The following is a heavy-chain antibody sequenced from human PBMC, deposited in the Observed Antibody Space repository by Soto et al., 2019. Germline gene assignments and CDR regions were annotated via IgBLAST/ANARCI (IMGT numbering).Heavy chain of an antibody. CDR1: GGTFSSYA. CDR2: IIPIFGTA. CDR3: ARGTWIPNSPRRSWEFDY. Sequence: SVKVSCKASGGTFSSYAISWVRQAPGQGLEWMGGIIPIFGTANYAQKFQGRVTITADESTSTAYMELSSLRSEDTAVYYCARGTWIPNSPRRSWEFDYWGKGTLVTVSS. J-gene: IGHJ4*02. V-gene: IGHV1-69*13. D-gene: IGHD1-26*01.